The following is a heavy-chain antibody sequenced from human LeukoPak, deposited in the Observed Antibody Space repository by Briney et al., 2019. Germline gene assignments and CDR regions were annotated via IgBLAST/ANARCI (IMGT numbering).Heavy chain of an antibody. CDR1: GYTFTSYD. CDR2: MNPNSGNT. Sequence: ASVKVSCKASGYTFTSYDINWVRQATGQGLEWMGWMNPNSGNTGYAQKFQGRVTITRNTSISTAYMELSSLRSEDTAVYYCARGPMPKHYYGSGSYYEYYFDYWGQGTLVTVSS. J-gene: IGHJ4*02. V-gene: IGHV1-8*03. CDR3: ARGPMPKHYYGSGSYYEYYFDY. D-gene: IGHD3-10*01.